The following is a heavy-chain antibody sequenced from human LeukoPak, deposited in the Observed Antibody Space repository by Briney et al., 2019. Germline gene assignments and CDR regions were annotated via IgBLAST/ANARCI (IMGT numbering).Heavy chain of an antibody. J-gene: IGHJ6*02. D-gene: IGHD3-22*01. CDR3: ARDRVVVLSLYYYYGMDV. CDR2: IIPIFGTA. V-gene: IGHV1-69*01. CDR1: GCTFSSYA. Sequence: ASVKVSCKASGCTFSSYAISWVRQAHGQGLEWMGGIIPIFGTANYAQKFQGRVTITADESTSTAYMELSSLRSEDTAVYYCARDRVVVLSLYYYYGMDVWGQGTTVTVSS.